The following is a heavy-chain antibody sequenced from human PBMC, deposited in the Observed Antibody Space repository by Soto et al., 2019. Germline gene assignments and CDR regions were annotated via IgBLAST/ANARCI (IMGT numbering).Heavy chain of an antibody. Sequence: QVKLVESGGGVVQPGKSLRLSCEASGFTFETYAMHWVRQAPGKGLEWVAVISFDGTNTYYADSVKGRFTFSRDNSKNTLYLQMNSLRVDDTAVYYCAKARRLLKRGGAFDIWGQGTMVTVSS. J-gene: IGHJ3*02. CDR1: GFTFETYA. D-gene: IGHD2-15*01. CDR2: ISFDGTNT. V-gene: IGHV3-30-3*01. CDR3: AKARRLLKRGGAFDI.